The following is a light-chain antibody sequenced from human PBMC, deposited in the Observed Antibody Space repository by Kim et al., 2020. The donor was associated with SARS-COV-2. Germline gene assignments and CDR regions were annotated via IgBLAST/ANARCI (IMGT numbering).Light chain of an antibody. CDR1: QSISSW. Sequence: DIQMTQSPSTLSASVGDRVTITCRASQSISSWLAWYQQKPGKAPKLLIYKASSLESGVPSRFSGSGSGTEFTLTISSLQPDDFATYYFQQYNSSPCTFGQGTKVDIK. CDR2: KAS. V-gene: IGKV1-5*03. CDR3: QQYNSSPCT. J-gene: IGKJ1*01.